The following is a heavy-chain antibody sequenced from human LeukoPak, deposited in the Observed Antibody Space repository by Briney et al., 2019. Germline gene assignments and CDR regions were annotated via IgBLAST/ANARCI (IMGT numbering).Heavy chain of an antibody. D-gene: IGHD1-14*01. Sequence: SETLSLTCTVSGGSISSYYWSWIRQPPGKGLEWIGYIYYSGSTNYNPSLKSRVTMSVDKSKNQFSLKLNSVTAADTAVYYCAGYSAGISLAFDIWGQGTMVTVSS. J-gene: IGHJ3*02. CDR1: GGSISSYY. CDR2: IYYSGST. V-gene: IGHV4-59*12. CDR3: AGYSAGISLAFDI.